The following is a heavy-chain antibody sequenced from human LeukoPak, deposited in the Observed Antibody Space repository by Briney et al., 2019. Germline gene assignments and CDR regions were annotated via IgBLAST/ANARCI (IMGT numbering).Heavy chain of an antibody. J-gene: IGHJ4*02. CDR1: GGSFSGYY. CDR2: INHSGST. D-gene: IGHD2-2*01. CDR3: ARGRYCSSTSCYYPRVDY. Sequence: SETLSLTCAVSGGSFSGYYWSWIRQPPGKGLEWIGEINHSGSTNYNPSLKSRGTISVDTSKNQFSLKLSSVTAADTAVYYCARGRYCSSTSCYYPRVDYWGQGTLVTVSS. V-gene: IGHV4-34*01.